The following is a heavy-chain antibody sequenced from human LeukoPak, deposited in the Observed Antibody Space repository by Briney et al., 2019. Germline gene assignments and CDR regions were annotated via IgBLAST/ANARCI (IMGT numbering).Heavy chain of an antibody. V-gene: IGHV3-23*01. CDR1: GFTVSSNY. Sequence: GGSLRLSCAASGFTVSSNYMSWVRQAPGKGLEWVSAISGSGGSTYYADSMKGRFTISRDNSKNTLYLQMNSLRAEDTAVYYCAKEPVAGLEYYFDYWGQGTLVTVSS. CDR2: ISGSGGST. J-gene: IGHJ4*02. CDR3: AKEPVAGLEYYFDY. D-gene: IGHD6-19*01.